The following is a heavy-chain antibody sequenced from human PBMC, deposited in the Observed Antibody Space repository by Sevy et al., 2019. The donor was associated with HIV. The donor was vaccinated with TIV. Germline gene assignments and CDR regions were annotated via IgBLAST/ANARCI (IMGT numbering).Heavy chain of an antibody. CDR2: IYYSGST. Sequence: SETLSLTCTVSGGSISSYYWSWIRQPPGKGLEWIGYIYYSGSTNYNPSLKSRVTISVDTSKNQFSLKLSSVTAADTAVYYCARGLAVAARYYYYYYMDVWGKWTTVTVSS. V-gene: IGHV4-59*01. D-gene: IGHD6-19*01. CDR1: GGSISSYY. CDR3: ARGLAVAARYYYYYYMDV. J-gene: IGHJ6*03.